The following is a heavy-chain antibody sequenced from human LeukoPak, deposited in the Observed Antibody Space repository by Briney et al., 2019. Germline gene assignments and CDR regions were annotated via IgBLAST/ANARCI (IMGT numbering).Heavy chain of an antibody. CDR3: AMGLGYCSGGSCYYNWFDP. CDR2: IIPIFGTA. J-gene: IGHJ5*02. CDR1: GGTFSSYA. D-gene: IGHD2-15*01. V-gene: IGHV1-69*13. Sequence: SVKVSCKASGGTFSSYAISWVRQAPGQGLEWMGGIIPIFGTANYAQKFRGRVTITADESTSTAYMELSSLRSEDTAVYYCAMGLGYCSGGSCYYNWFDPWGQGTLVTVSS.